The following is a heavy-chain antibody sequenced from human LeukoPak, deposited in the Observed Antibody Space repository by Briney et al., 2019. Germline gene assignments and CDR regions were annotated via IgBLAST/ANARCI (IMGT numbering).Heavy chain of an antibody. D-gene: IGHD2-15*01. Sequence: ASVKVSCKASGYTFTSYGISWVRQAPGQGLEWMGGIIPIFGTANYAQKFQGRVTITADESTSTAYMELSSLRSEDTAVYYCARTSYCSGGSCYLFDYWGQGTLVTVSS. CDR2: IIPIFGTA. CDR1: GYTFTSYG. V-gene: IGHV1-69*13. CDR3: ARTSYCSGGSCYLFDY. J-gene: IGHJ4*02.